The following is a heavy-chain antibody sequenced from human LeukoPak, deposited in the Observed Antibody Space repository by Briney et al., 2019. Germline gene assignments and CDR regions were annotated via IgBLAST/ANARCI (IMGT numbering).Heavy chain of an antibody. V-gene: IGHV1-18*01. Sequence: ASVKVSCKASGYTFTSYGISWVRQAPGQGLEWMGWISAYSGNSNYAQKLQDRVTLTTDTSTSTAYMELRNLRSDDTAVYYCARDSQAVQFFAYWGQGALVTVSS. D-gene: IGHD6-25*01. CDR1: GYTFTSYG. CDR2: ISAYSGNS. J-gene: IGHJ4*02. CDR3: ARDSQAVQFFAY.